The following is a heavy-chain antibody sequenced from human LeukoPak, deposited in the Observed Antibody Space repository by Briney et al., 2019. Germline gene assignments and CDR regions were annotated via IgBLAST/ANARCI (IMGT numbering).Heavy chain of an antibody. CDR1: GFTVSSKY. CDR2: IYSGGST. D-gene: IGHD2-2*01. Sequence: PGGSLRLSCAASGFTVSSKYMSWVRQAPGKGLEWVSFIYSGGSTFYADSVKGRFTISRDNSRNTLYLQMNSLRADDTAVYYCAKRYCSSTSCSYFDYWGQGTLVTVSS. V-gene: IGHV3-53*01. J-gene: IGHJ4*02. CDR3: AKRYCSSTSCSYFDY.